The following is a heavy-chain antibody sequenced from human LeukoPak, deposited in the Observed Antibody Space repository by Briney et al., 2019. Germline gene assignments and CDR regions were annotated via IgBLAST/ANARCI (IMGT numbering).Heavy chain of an antibody. CDR2: ISGSGGST. D-gene: IGHD6-13*01. J-gene: IGHJ4*02. V-gene: IGHV3-23*01. CDR1: GFTFSSYA. Sequence: GGSLRLSCAAAGFTFSSYAMSWVRQAPGKGLEWVSAISGSGGSTYYADSVKGRFTISRDNSKNTLYLQMNSLRAEDTAVYYGANGGGHSSSWDPAGGYWGQGPLVTVPS. CDR3: ANGGGHSSSWDPAGGY.